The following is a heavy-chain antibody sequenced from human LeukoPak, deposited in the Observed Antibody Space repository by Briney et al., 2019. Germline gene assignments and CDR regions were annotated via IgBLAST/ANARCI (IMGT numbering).Heavy chain of an antibody. CDR2: IYYSGST. CDR3: ARYQSQKRDYDILTGYYTPPHFDY. Sequence: KASETLSLTCTVSGGSISSSSYYWGWIRQPPGKGLEWIGSIYYSGSTYYNPSLKSRVTISVDTSKSQFSLKLSSVTAADTAVYYCARYQSQKRDYDILTGYYTPPHFDYWGQGTLVTVSS. CDR1: GGSISSSSYY. V-gene: IGHV4-39*01. J-gene: IGHJ4*02. D-gene: IGHD3-9*01.